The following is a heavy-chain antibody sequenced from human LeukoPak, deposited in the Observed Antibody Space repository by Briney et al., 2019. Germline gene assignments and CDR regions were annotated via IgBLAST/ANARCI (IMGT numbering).Heavy chain of an antibody. CDR1: GFTFSSYA. CDR3: AIRRDGYNFGAFDI. CDR2: ISYDGSNK. J-gene: IGHJ3*02. Sequence: GGSLRLSCAASGFTFSSYAMHWVRQAPGKGLEWVAVISYDGSNKYYADSVKGRFTISRDNSKNTLYLQMNSLRAEDTAVYYCAIRRDGYNFGAFDIWGQGTMVTVSS. V-gene: IGHV3-30-3*01. D-gene: IGHD5-24*01.